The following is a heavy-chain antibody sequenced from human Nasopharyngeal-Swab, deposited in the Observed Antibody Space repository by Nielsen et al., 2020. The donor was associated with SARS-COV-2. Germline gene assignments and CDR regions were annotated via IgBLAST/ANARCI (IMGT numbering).Heavy chain of an antibody. D-gene: IGHD3-10*01. CDR3: TKANSLFWFGQFKNDVFDI. J-gene: IGHJ3*02. V-gene: IGHV3-30*18. Sequence: GESLKISCPASGFSFHNYGMHWVRQAPDKGLEWVAVISYEGSKKKYAEFVEGRFTLSRDYSKNTLFLQMNSLRPEDTAMYYCTKANSLFWFGQFKNDVFDIWCRGTLVSVSS. CDR1: GFSFHNYG. CDR2: ISYEGSKK.